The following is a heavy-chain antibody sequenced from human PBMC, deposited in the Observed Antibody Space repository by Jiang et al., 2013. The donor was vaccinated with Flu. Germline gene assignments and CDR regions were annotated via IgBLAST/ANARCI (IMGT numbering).Heavy chain of an antibody. Sequence: VQLVESGGGLVQPGGSLRLSCVASGFTFSDYAMSWVRQAPGKGLEWVSVISGRSDSTFYADAVKGRFTISRDNSKNTLSLQMNSLRAEDTAVYYCAKDFTNFYDSSGYYFFDYWGQ. V-gene: IGHV3-23*04. CDR1: GFTFSDYA. CDR3: AKDFTNFYDSSGYYFFDY. D-gene: IGHD3-22*01. J-gene: IGHJ4*02. CDR2: ISGRSDST.